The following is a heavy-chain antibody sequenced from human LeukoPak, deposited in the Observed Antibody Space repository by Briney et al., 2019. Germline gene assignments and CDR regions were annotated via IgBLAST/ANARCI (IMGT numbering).Heavy chain of an antibody. D-gene: IGHD4-17*01. CDR1: GFTFSSYA. CDR3: ARDATTVTTSYFDY. CDR2: ISYDGSNK. Sequence: PGGSLRLSCAASGFTFSSYAMHWVRQAPGKGLEWVAVISYDGSNKYYADSVKGRFTISRDNSKNTLYLQMNSLRAEDTAVYYCARDATTVTTSYFDYWGQGTLVTVSS. V-gene: IGHV3-30-3*01. J-gene: IGHJ4*02.